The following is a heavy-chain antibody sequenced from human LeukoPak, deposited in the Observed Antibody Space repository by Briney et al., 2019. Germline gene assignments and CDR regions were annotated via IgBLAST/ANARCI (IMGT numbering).Heavy chain of an antibody. D-gene: IGHD1-26*01. CDR2: ISYDGSNK. Sequence: GGSLRLSCTASGFTFGAYRMSWVRQAPGKGLEWVAVISYDGSNKYYADSVKGRFTISRDNSKNTLYLQMNSLRAEDTAVYYCAKDRGSGRHYYYYGMDVWGQGTTVIVSS. CDR1: GFTFGAYR. V-gene: IGHV3-30*18. J-gene: IGHJ6*02. CDR3: AKDRGSGRHYYYYGMDV.